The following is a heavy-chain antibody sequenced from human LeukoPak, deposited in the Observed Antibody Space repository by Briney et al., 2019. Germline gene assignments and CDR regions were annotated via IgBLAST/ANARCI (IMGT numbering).Heavy chain of an antibody. D-gene: IGHD1/OR15-1a*01. CDR3: ARHIEYNWNNPLYFDY. CDR2: IYYSGST. V-gene: IGHV4-39*01. Sequence: SETLSLTCTVSGVSISSSSYYWGWIRQPPGKGLEWIGSIYYSGSTYYNPSLKSRVTIPVDTSKNQFSLKLSSVTAADTAVYYCARHIEYNWNNPLYFDYWGQGTLVTVSS. J-gene: IGHJ4*02. CDR1: GVSISSSSYY.